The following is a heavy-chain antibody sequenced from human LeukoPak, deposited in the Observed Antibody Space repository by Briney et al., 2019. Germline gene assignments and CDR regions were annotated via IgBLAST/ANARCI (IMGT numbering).Heavy chain of an antibody. V-gene: IGHV1-3*01. Sequence: ASVKVSCKASGYTFTSYAMPWVRQAPGQRLEWMGWINAGNGNTKYSQKFQGRVTITRNTSASTAYMELGSLRSEDTAVYYCARDHGWDSSGNLVYWGQGTLVTVSS. CDR3: ARDHGWDSSGNLVY. J-gene: IGHJ4*02. CDR2: INAGNGNT. D-gene: IGHD6-19*01. CDR1: GYTFTSYA.